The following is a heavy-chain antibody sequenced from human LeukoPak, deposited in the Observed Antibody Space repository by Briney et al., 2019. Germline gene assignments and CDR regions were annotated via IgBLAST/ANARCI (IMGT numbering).Heavy chain of an antibody. CDR1: GGSITTRNF. CDR2: MHHDGSA. CDR3: ARESGYDSSGFLRGAGDYFDY. D-gene: IGHD3-22*01. J-gene: IGHJ4*02. Sequence: SETLSLTCAVSGGSITTRNFWSWVRQPPGKGLEWIAEMHHDGSANYNPSLKSRVSMSVDKSKNHFSLRLTSVTAADTAVYYCARESGYDSSGFLRGAGDYFDYWGQGTLVTVSS. V-gene: IGHV4-4*02.